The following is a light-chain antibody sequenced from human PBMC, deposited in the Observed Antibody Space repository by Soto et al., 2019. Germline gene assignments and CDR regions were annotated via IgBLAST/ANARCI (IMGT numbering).Light chain of an antibody. CDR2: KGT. J-gene: IGLJ1*01. CDR3: CSSAPESTYV. CDR1: SSDVGAYNS. V-gene: IGLV2-23*01. Sequence: QSALAQPASVSGSPGQSVTISCTGTSSDVGAYNSVSWYQQHPDKAPQLMIYKGTQRPSGVSNRFSGFTSGNAASLTISGLQAGDEADYFCCSSAPESTYVFGTGTKVTVL.